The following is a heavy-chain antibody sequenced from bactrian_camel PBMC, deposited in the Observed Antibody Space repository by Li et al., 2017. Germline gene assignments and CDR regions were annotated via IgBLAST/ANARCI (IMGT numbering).Heavy chain of an antibody. CDR2: GVSS. CDR3: AADTNFRFGMFLDPMKYNY. V-gene: IGHV3-3*01. Sequence: GVSSVYADSVKGRFTISQDNAKNTVYLQMNGLKPEDTAMYYCAADTNFRFGMFLDPMKYNYWGQGTQVTVS. J-gene: IGHJ4*01. D-gene: IGHD1*01.